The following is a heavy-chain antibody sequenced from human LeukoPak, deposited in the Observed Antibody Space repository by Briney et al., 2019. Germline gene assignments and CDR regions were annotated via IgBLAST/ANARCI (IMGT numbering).Heavy chain of an antibody. CDR1: GGSISGYR. D-gene: IGHD4-17*01. V-gene: IGHV4-59*01. CDR2: IYYSGST. J-gene: IGHJ4*02. Sequence: SETLSLTCTVSGGSISGYRWSWIRQPPGKGLEWIGNIYYSGSTNYNPSLKSRVTISVDTSKNQFSLKLSSVTAADTAVYYCARSTVTAAPLFYWGQGTLVTVSS. CDR3: ARSTVTAAPLFY.